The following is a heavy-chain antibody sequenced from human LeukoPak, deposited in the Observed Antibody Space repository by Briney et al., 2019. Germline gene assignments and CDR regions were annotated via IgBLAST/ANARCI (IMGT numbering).Heavy chain of an antibody. CDR3: ASPRSTYCSSTSCPASPFDY. J-gene: IGHJ4*02. CDR1: GGTFSSYA. CDR2: IIPIFGTA. Sequence: PGASVKVSCKASGGTFSSYAISWVRQAPGQGLEWMGGIIPIFGTANYAQKFQGRVTITTDESTSTAYMELSSLRSEDTAVYYCASPRSTYCSSTSCPASPFDYWGQGTLVTVSS. V-gene: IGHV1-69*05. D-gene: IGHD2-2*01.